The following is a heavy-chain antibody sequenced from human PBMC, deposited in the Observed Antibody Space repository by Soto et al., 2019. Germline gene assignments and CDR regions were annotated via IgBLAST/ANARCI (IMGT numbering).Heavy chain of an antibody. V-gene: IGHV1-69*08. CDR1: GGPFSNDI. Sequence: QVHLVQSGAEVKKPGSSVKVSCKASGGPFSNDIITWVRQAPGQGLEWMGRIIPLLNIAHYAQKFQGRVTITADRSTGTAYMELNSLRSEDTAVYYCARDSPIGSTFSGYDAIDYWGQGTLVTVSS. CDR2: IIPLLNIA. J-gene: IGHJ4*02. CDR3: ARDSPIGSTFSGYDAIDY. D-gene: IGHD5-12*01.